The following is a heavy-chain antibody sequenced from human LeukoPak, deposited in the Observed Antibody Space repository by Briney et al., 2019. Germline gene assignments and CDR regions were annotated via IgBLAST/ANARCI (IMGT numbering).Heavy chain of an antibody. Sequence: PGGSLRLSCAASGFTFSSYGMHWVRQAPGKGLEWVSVIYSGGSTYYADSVKGRFTISGHNSKNTLYLQMNSLRAEDTAVYYCARAAIAATIGDAFDIWGQGTMVTVSS. CDR3: ARAAIAATIGDAFDI. J-gene: IGHJ3*02. CDR1: GFTFSSYG. CDR2: IYSGGST. D-gene: IGHD6-13*01. V-gene: IGHV3-53*04.